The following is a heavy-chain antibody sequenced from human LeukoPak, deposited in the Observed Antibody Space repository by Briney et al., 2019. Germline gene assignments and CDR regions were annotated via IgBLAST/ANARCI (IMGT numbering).Heavy chain of an antibody. CDR1: GGSISSDY. CDR2: IYDSGST. V-gene: IGHV4-59*08. J-gene: IGHJ5*02. Sequence: SETLSLTCTVSGGSISSDYWSWIRQPPGKGREWVGDIYDSGSTNYNPSLKSRLTISLDTSKNQFSLKLSSVTAADTAVYYCAKSVVRGGPDSSLRWFDPWGQGTLVTVSS. CDR3: AKSVVRGGPDSSLRWFDP. D-gene: IGHD3-22*01.